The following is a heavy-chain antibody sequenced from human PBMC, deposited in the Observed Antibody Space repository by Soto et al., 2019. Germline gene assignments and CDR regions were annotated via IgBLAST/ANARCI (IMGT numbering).Heavy chain of an antibody. D-gene: IGHD2-21*01. Sequence: SETLSLTCTVSGGSISSYYWSWIRQPPGKGLQWSGYIYYGGTTSYNPSLKSRVTISLETSKNQFSLGLTSVTAADSAVYYCARRGAYYRSLVPRAPETLFTVPQ. CDR3: ARRGAYYRSLVP. CDR2: IYYGGTT. V-gene: IGHV4-59*08. J-gene: IGHJ5*02. CDR1: GGSISSYY.